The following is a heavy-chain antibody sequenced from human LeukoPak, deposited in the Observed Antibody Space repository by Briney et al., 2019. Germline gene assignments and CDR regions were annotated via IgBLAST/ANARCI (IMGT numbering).Heavy chain of an antibody. V-gene: IGHV3-21*01. CDR2: ISSSSSYI. D-gene: IGHD6-19*01. CDR1: GFTFSSYS. J-gene: IGHJ4*02. Sequence: GGSLRLSCAASGFTFSSYSMNWVRQAPGKGLEWVSSISSSSSYIYYADSVKGRFTISRDNAKNSLYLQMNSLRAEDTAVYYCARDQGGIAVATFDYWGQGTLVTVSS. CDR3: ARDQGGIAVATFDY.